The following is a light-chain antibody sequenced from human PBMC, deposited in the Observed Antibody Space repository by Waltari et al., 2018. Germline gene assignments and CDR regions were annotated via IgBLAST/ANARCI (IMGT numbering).Light chain of an antibody. V-gene: IGKV1-5*03. CDR3: QQYNTYSS. Sequence: DIQMTQSPSTLSASVGDRVTITCRASQSISNWLAWCHQKPGKAPNLLIYKASILKSGVPSRFSGSGSGTQFTLTINSLQPGDFATYYCQQYNTYSSFGQGTKLEIK. J-gene: IGKJ2*01. CDR2: KAS. CDR1: QSISNW.